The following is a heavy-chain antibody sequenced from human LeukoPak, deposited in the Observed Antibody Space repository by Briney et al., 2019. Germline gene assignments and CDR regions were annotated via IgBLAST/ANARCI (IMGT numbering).Heavy chain of an antibody. Sequence: EASVKVSCKASGYTFTSYDINWVRQATGQGLEWMGWMNLNSGNTGYAQKFQGRVTMTKNTSITTAYMELSSLRSEDTAVYYCARALSWTTDSYYYMDVWGKGTTVTVSS. CDR3: ARALSWTTDSYYYMDV. CDR1: GYTFTSYD. J-gene: IGHJ6*03. CDR2: MNLNSGNT. D-gene: IGHD3/OR15-3a*01. V-gene: IGHV1-8*01.